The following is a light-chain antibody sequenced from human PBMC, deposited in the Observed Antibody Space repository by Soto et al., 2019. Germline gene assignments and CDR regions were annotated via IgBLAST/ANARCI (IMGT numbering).Light chain of an antibody. CDR3: QQYNVWPLT. CDR1: QSVSSN. V-gene: IGKV3-15*01. J-gene: IGKJ4*01. Sequence: IVMTQSPATLSVSPGERATLSCSASQSVSSNLAWYQQKPGQTPKLLIYVASTRATVIPARFSGSGSATEFTLTISRLQSEDFAVYYCQQYNVWPLTFGGGTKVEFK. CDR2: VAS.